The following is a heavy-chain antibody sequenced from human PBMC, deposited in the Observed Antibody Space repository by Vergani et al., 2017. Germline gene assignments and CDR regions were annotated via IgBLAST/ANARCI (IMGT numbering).Heavy chain of an antibody. J-gene: IGHJ5*02. CDR2: IIPILGIA. Sequence: QVQLVQSGAEVKKPGSSVKVSCKASGGTFSSYAISWVRQAPGQGLEWMGRIIPILGIANYAQKFQGRVTITADKSTSTAYMELSSLRSEDTAVYYCARGDIVVAYNWFYPWGQGTLVTVSS. D-gene: IGHD2-15*01. V-gene: IGHV1-69*04. CDR1: GGTFSSYA. CDR3: ARGDIVVAYNWFYP.